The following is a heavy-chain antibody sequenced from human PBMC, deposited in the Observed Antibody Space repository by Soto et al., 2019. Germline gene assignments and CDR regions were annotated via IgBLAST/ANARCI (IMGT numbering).Heavy chain of an antibody. CDR2: FYYSGST. V-gene: IGHV4-39*01. Sequence: QLQLQESGPGLVKPSETLSLTCTVSGGSISSSSYYWGWIRQPPGKGLEWIGSFYYSGSTYYNPSLKSRVTISVATSKNPFSLKLSSVTAADTAVYYCVRLYGGSLFDYWGQGTLVTVSS. J-gene: IGHJ4*02. D-gene: IGHD2-15*01. CDR1: GGSISSSSYY. CDR3: VRLYGGSLFDY.